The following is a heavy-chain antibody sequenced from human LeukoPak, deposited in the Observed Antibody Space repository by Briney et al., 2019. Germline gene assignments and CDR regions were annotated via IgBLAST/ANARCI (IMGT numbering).Heavy chain of an antibody. D-gene: IGHD2-15*01. CDR3: ARAPLDIVVMVAATLDAFDI. CDR1: GGSISSGDYY. CDR2: IYYSGST. Sequence: SETLSLTCTVSGGSISSGDYYWSWIRQPPGKGLEWIGYIYYSGSTYYNPSLKSRVTISVDTSKNQFSLKLSSVTAADTAVYYCARAPLDIVVMVAATLDAFDIWGQGTMVTVSS. V-gene: IGHV4-30-4*01. J-gene: IGHJ3*02.